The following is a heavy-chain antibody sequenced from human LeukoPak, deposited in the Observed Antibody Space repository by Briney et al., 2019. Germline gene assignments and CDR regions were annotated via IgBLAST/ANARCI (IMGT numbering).Heavy chain of an antibody. V-gene: IGHV4-4*07. D-gene: IGHD4-23*01. J-gene: IGHJ4*02. CDR2: IYTSGST. Sequence: PSETLSLTCTVSGGSISSYYWSWIRQPAGKGLEWIGRIYTSGSTNYNPSLKSRVTMSVATSKNQFSLKLSSVTAADTAVYYCARTSSVLTPTLFDYWGQGTLVTVSS. CDR1: GGSISSYY. CDR3: ARTSSVLTPTLFDY.